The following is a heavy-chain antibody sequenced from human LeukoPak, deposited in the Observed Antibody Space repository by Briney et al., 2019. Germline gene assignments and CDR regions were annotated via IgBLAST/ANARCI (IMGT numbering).Heavy chain of an antibody. D-gene: IGHD3-10*01. CDR1: EFVFSDYH. J-gene: IGHJ4*02. V-gene: IGHV3-11*01. Sequence: GGSLRLSCAASEFVFSDYHMSWIRQAPGKGLEWVAYISDSGSTIYYADSVKGRFTISRDNAKNSLYLQMNSLRAEDTAVYYCAREMEGDYGSGTFFDHWGQGNMVTVSS. CDR3: AREMEGDYGSGTFFDH. CDR2: ISDSGSTI.